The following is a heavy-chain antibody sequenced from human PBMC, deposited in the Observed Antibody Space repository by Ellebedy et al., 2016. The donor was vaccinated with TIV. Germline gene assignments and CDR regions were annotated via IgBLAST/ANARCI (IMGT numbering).Heavy chain of an antibody. CDR2: INSDGSST. CDR3: ARGGLLWFGEFEAYSFDY. V-gene: IGHV3-74*01. Sequence: GESQKISCAASGFTFSSYWMHWVRQAPGKGLVWVSRINSDGSSTSYADSVKGRFTISRDDAKNTLYLQMNSLRAEDTAVYYCARGGLLWFGEFEAYSFDYWGQGTLVTVSS. J-gene: IGHJ4*02. CDR1: GFTFSSYW. D-gene: IGHD3-10*01.